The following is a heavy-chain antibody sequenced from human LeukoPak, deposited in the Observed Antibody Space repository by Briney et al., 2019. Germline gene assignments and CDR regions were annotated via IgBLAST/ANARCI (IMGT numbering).Heavy chain of an antibody. D-gene: IGHD3-3*01. CDR3: ARGGGTYYDFWSGYYREGWFDP. CDR2: IYYSGST. J-gene: IGHJ5*02. CDR1: GGSISSYY. Sequence: SETLSHTRTVSGGSISSYYWRWIRPPPGKGLEWNGYIYYSGSTNYHTSLKSRVTISVETSKNQFSLKLSSVAAADTAVYYCARGGGTYYDFWSGYYREGWFDPWGQGTLVTVSS. V-gene: IGHV4-59*01.